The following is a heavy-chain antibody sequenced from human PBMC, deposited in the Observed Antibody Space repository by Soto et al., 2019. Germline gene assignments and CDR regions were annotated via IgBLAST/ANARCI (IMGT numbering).Heavy chain of an antibody. Sequence: DVQVAESGGGLVKPGGSLRLSCAVSGFAFSTAWMTWVRQSPGKGLEWVGRIKSKSDGGTTEFAAPVKGRFPISRDDSTNTVFLQMNSLKTEDTAVYYCTLGRDYGVSEHFQEWGQGTLVTVSS. V-gene: IGHV3-15*01. J-gene: IGHJ1*01. CDR1: GFAFSTAW. D-gene: IGHD4-17*01. CDR2: IKSKSDGGTT. CDR3: TLGRDYGVSEHFQE.